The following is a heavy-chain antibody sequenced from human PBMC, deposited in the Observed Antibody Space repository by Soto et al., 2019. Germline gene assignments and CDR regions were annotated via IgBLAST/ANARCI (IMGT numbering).Heavy chain of an antibody. CDR2: IIPIFGTA. D-gene: IGHD4-17*01. Sequence: GASVKVSCKASGGTFSSYAISWVRQAPGQGLEWMGGIIPIFGTANYAQKFQGRVTITADESTSTAYMELSSLRSEDTAVYYCARDLGYGDQVDYWGQGTLVTVSS. CDR1: GGTFSSYA. CDR3: ARDLGYGDQVDY. V-gene: IGHV1-69*13. J-gene: IGHJ4*02.